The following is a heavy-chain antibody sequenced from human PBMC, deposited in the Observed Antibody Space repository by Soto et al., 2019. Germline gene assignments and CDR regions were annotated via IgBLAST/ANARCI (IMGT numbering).Heavy chain of an antibody. V-gene: IGHV1-18*01. D-gene: IGHD3-10*01. J-gene: IGHJ4*02. CDR1: GYTFSNYG. CDR3: ARDISMVRD. CDR2: ISGYNGNT. Sequence: QVQLVQSGAEVKKPGASVKVSCKTSGYTFSNYGITWVRQAPGQGLEWMGWISGYNGNTNYAQKRQGRVTITTDTSTSTAYMEIRSLRSDDTAIYYCARDISMVRDWGQGTLVTVSS.